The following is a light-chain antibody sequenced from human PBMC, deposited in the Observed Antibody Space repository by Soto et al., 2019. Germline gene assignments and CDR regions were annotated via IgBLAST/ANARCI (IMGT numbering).Light chain of an antibody. CDR2: GAS. J-gene: IGKJ5*01. Sequence: DIQMTQSPSSLSASVGDRVTITCRASLSIITYLNWYHQKPGKAPKLLIYGASSLQSGVPSRFSGSGSGTDFTLTISSLQPEDFATYYCQQSYRTPITFGQGTRLEIK. CDR1: LSIITY. V-gene: IGKV1-39*01. CDR3: QQSYRTPIT.